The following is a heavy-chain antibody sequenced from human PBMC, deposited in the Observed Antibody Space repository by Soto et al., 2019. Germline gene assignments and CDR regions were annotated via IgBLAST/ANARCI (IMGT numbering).Heavy chain of an antibody. CDR1: GFSVSSNGAR. V-gene: IGHV2-5*02. Sequence: SGPTLVHPTQTLTLTCSLSGFSVSSNGARVGWIRQRPVKALEWLALIYWDDDKKYNPSLKIRLTITKDTSENQVVLTVTDVHPAETATYYCVHGTRGSYANGYFDXWGQGTRVTVSX. D-gene: IGHD3-16*01. CDR2: IYWDDDK. CDR3: VHGTRGSYANGYFDX. J-gene: IGHJ4*02.